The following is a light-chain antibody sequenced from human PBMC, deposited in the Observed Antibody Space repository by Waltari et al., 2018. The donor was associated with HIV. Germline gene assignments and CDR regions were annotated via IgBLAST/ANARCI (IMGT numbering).Light chain of an antibody. CDR2: EVN. CDR1: SNDIVPYNY. J-gene: IGLJ6*01. Sequence: QSALTQPPAASGSPGQSVTISCTGTSNDIVPYNYVSWYQQHPDKAPRLLIYEVNKRPSGVPGRFSGSKSGNTASLTVSGLQAEDEADYYCSSYAGSGNLLLFGGGTKVTVL. V-gene: IGLV2-8*01. CDR3: SSYAGSGNLLL.